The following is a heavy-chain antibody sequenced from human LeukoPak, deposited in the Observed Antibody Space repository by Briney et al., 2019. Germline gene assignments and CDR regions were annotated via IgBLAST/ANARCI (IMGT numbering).Heavy chain of an antibody. V-gene: IGHV4-34*01. J-gene: IGHJ4*02. CDR1: GGSFSGYY. D-gene: IGHD3-3*01. CDR3: AKDLDLEWPV. CDR2: INHSGST. Sequence: SETLSLTCAAYGGSFSGYYWSWIRQPPGKGLEWIGEINHSGSTNYNPSLKSRVTISVDTSKNQFSLKLSSVTAADTAVYYCAKDLDLEWPVWGQGTLVTVSS.